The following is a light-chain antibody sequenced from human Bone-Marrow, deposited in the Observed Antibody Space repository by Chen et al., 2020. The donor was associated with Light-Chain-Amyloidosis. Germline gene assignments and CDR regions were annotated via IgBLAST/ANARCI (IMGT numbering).Light chain of an antibody. Sequence: IVLTQSPGTLSLSPGERATLSCRASQTISSDHLAWYQQKPGRAPRLLMYGVSSRATGIPDRFSGGGSGTDFTLTISSLEPEDFAVYYCQQYGVSPRTFGQGTKVDMK. J-gene: IGKJ1*01. V-gene: IGKV3-20*01. CDR3: QQYGVSPRT. CDR2: GVS. CDR1: QTISSDH.